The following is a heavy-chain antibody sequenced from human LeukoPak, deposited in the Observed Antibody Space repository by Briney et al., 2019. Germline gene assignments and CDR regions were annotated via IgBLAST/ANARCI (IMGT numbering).Heavy chain of an antibody. V-gene: IGHV1-69*13. CDR2: IIPIFGTA. J-gene: IGHJ4*02. D-gene: IGHD3-10*01. CDR1: GGTFSSYA. Sequence: SVKVSCKASGGTFSSYAISWVRQAPGQGLEWMGGIIPIFGTANYAQKFQGRVTITADESTSTAYMELSSLRSEDTAVYYCAPGPIDHGSGSYLYFDYWGQGTLVTVSS. CDR3: APGPIDHGSGSYLYFDY.